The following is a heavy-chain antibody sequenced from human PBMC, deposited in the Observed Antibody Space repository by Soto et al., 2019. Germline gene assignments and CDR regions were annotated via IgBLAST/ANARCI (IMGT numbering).Heavy chain of an antibody. CDR1: AGSFRGYY. Sequence: QVQLQQWGAGLLKPSETRSLTCAVYAGSFRGYYWSWIRQPPGKGLEWLGEINHSGSTNYNPSLKRRVTISGDTSKNQFSLKRSSVTAADTAVYYCARGEVCGVGALTGNNWCDPWGQGTLVTVSS. D-gene: IGHD1-26*01. CDR3: ARGEVCGVGALTGNNWCDP. J-gene: IGHJ5*02. V-gene: IGHV4-34*01. CDR2: INHSGST.